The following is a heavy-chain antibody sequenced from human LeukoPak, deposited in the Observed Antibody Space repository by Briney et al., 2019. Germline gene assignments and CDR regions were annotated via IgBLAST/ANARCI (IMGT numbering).Heavy chain of an antibody. V-gene: IGHV4-34*01. J-gene: IGHJ4*02. Sequence: PSETMSLTCAVYGGSFSGYYWSWIRQPPGKGLEGIGETNHSESTNYNPCLKSQVTISVDTSKNQFSLKLSSVTAADTAVYYCARDEAVAGRGNYWGQGTLVTVSS. CDR1: GGSFSGYY. D-gene: IGHD6-19*01. CDR3: ARDEAVAGRGNY. CDR2: TNHSEST.